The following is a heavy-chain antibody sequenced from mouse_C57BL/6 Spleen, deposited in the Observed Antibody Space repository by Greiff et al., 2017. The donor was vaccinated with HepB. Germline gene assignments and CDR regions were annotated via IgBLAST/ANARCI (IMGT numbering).Heavy chain of an antibody. CDR3: ARAPYYYGSTLDY. V-gene: IGHV5-12*01. D-gene: IGHD1-1*01. J-gene: IGHJ2*01. CDR1: GFTFSDYY. CDR2: ISNGGGST. Sequence: EVQRVESGGGLVQPGGSLKLSCAASGFTFSDYYMYWVRQTPEKRLEWVAYISNGGGSTYYPDTVKGRFTISRDNAKNTLYLQMSRLKSEDTAMYYCARAPYYYGSTLDYWGQGTTLTVSS.